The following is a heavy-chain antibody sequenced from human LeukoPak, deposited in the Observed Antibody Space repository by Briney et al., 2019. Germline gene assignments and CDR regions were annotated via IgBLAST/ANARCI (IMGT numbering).Heavy chain of an antibody. D-gene: IGHD3-22*01. V-gene: IGHV3-48*01. CDR2: ISGSSSTI. Sequence: QPGGSLRLSCAASGFTFSSYSMNWVRQAPGKGLEWGSYISGSSSTIYCADSVKGRFTISRDNGKNTLYLQMNSLRAEDTAVYYCARGSTYYDSSGQVPFDYWGQGTLVTVSS. CDR3: ARGSTYYDSSGQVPFDY. CDR1: GFTFSSYS. J-gene: IGHJ4*02.